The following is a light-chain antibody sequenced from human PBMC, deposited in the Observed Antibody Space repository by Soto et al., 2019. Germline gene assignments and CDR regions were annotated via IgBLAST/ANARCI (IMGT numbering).Light chain of an antibody. J-gene: IGKJ1*01. CDR3: QQYDNLPRT. V-gene: IGKV3-20*01. CDR2: GAS. CDR1: QSVSRSL. Sequence: EIVLTQSPGTLSLSPGEIATLSCRASQSVSRSLLAWYQQKPGQAPRLLIYGASSRATGIPDRFSGSGSGTDFTLTISRLEPEDFAVYYCQQYDNLPRTFGQGTKVESK.